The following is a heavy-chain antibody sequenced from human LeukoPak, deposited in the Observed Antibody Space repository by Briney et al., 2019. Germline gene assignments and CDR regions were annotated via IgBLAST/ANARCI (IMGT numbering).Heavy chain of an antibody. CDR1: DDSISSYY. Sequence: SETLSLTCTVSDDSISSYYWSWIRQPPGKGPEWIAYIYSTGATSYNPSLRSRVTISVDTSKNQFSLKLSSVTAADTAVYYCAGEWGDRRGYSFAFWGQGTLVTVSS. CDR3: AGEWGDRRGYSFAF. D-gene: IGHD2-21*01. CDR2: IYSTGAT. J-gene: IGHJ4*02. V-gene: IGHV4-59*12.